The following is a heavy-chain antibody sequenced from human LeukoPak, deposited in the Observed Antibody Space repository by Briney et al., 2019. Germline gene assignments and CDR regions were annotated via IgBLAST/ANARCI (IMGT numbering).Heavy chain of an antibody. Sequence: SETLSLTCTVSGGSISGSIYYWGWIRQPPGKGLEWIGSIYYSGSTYYNPSLKSRVTISVDTSKNQFSLKLSSVTAADTAVYYCARSPLYYYDSSGYYPSNWFDPWGQGTLVTVSS. CDR2: IYYSGST. CDR1: GGSISGSIYY. CDR3: ARSPLYYYDSSGYYPSNWFDP. J-gene: IGHJ5*02. V-gene: IGHV4-39*01. D-gene: IGHD3-22*01.